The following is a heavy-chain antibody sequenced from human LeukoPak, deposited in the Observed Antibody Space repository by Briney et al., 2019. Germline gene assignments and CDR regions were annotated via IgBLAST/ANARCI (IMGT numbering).Heavy chain of an antibody. CDR2: IYGGDNT. CDR3: ASFSRVVDAFDI. V-gene: IGHV3-53*01. Sequence: PGGSLRLSCAASGFSVRTTYMTWVRQAPGKGPEWVSVIYGGDNTDYADSVKGRFTISRDNSDNTVDLQMNSLGAEDTAVYYCASFSRVVDAFDIWGQGTMVTVSS. J-gene: IGHJ3*02. CDR1: GFSVRTTY.